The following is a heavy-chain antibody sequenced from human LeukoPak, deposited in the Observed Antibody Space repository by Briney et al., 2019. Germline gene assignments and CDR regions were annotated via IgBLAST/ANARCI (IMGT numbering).Heavy chain of an antibody. V-gene: IGHV4-34*01. Sequence: SSETLSLTCGVFDASLSGLRRSWIRQPPGKGLEWIGEMDHTGATTYNPSLKSRLTMSVDTSKSHFSLQLSSVTAADTGVYYCARGSPYAWELQQSWGQGTLVTVSS. J-gene: IGHJ5*02. D-gene: IGHD1-26*01. CDR3: ARGSPYAWELQQS. CDR2: MDHTGAT. CDR1: DASLSGLR.